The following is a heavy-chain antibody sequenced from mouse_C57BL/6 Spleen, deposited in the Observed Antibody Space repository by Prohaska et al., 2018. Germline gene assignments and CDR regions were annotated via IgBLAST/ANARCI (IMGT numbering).Heavy chain of an antibody. V-gene: IGHV4-1*01. Sequence: EVKLLQSGGGLVQPGGSLKLYCAASGIDCSVYWMSWVRRAPGKGLEWIGEINPDSRTKNYAPSLKDKFIISRDNAKNTLYLQMSKVRSEDTGLYYCARSGYYGHLNVWGTGTTVTVSS. CDR2: INPDSRTK. CDR1: GIDCSVYW. J-gene: IGHJ1*03. D-gene: IGHD2-3*01. CDR3: ARSGYYGHLNV.